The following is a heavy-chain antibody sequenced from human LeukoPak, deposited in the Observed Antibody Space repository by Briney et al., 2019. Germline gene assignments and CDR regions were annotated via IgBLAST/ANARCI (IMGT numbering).Heavy chain of an antibody. V-gene: IGHV1-69*13. CDR1: GGTFSSYA. CDR3: ARGFYPDRTMIVVVVDY. J-gene: IGHJ4*02. D-gene: IGHD3-22*01. Sequence: SVKVSCKASGGTFSSYAISWVRQAPGQGLEWMGGIIPIFGTANYAQKFQGRVTITADESTSTAYMELSSLRSEDTAVYYCARGFYPDRTMIVVVVDYWGQGSLVTVSS. CDR2: IIPIFGTA.